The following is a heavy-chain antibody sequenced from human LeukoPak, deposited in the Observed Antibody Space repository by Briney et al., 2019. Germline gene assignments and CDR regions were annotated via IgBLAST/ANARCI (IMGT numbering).Heavy chain of an antibody. V-gene: IGHV3-7*01. CDR3: ARIPPYGGNSVDY. Sequence: QSGGSLRLSCAASGFTFSSYWMSWVRQAPGKGLEWVANIKQDGSEKYYVDSVKGRFTISRDNAKNSLYLQMNSLRAEDTAVYYCARIPPYGGNSVDYWGQGTLVTVSS. J-gene: IGHJ4*02. CDR1: GFTFSSYW. CDR2: IKQDGSEK. D-gene: IGHD4-23*01.